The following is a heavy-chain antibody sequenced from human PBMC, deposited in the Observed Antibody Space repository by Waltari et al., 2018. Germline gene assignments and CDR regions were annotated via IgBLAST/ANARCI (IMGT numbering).Heavy chain of an antibody. CDR2: INQAGTGK. Sequence: EVQLVESGGGLVQPGGSLRLSCAVSGFMFSSYWRSWVRQAPGKGLEWVANINQAGTGKYYVGSVKGRFTISRDNAKNSLYLQMNSLRAEDTAVYYCARVNWGSDKKSLDVWGQGTTVTVSS. CDR3: ARVNWGSDKKSLDV. CDR1: GFMFSSYW. V-gene: IGHV3-7*04. D-gene: IGHD7-27*01. J-gene: IGHJ6*02.